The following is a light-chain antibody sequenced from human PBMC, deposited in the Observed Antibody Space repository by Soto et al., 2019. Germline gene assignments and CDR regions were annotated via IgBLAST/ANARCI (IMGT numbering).Light chain of an antibody. CDR3: QQYGSSQKT. CDR2: GAS. CDR1: QSVSSN. V-gene: IGKV3-20*01. J-gene: IGKJ1*01. Sequence: EVVMTQSPATLSVSPWERATLSCRASQSVSSNLAWYQQKPGQAPRLLIYGASSRATGIPDRFSGSGSGTDFTLSISRLEPEDFAVYYCQQYGSSQKTFGQGTKVDIK.